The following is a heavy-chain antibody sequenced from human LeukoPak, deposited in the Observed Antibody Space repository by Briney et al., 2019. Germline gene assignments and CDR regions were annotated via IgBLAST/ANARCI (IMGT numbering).Heavy chain of an antibody. CDR2: VGYSAKTT. D-gene: IGHD2-8*02. J-gene: IGHJ3*01. CDR3: VNGRVLLAGGVGSDARFAL. V-gene: IGHV3-23*01. Sequence: PRGSLCLSCAVSEFALRELVVTSVRQAPGKGLEWVPVVGYSAKTTHYADSVKGRFFISRDNSKNTVHLQMNSLCAEDTALYYCVNGRVLLAGGVGSDARFALWGQGTMVTVSS. CDR1: EFALRELV.